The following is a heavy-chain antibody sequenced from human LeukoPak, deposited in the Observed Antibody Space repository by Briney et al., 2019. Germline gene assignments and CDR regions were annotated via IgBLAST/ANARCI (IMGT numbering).Heavy chain of an antibody. CDR1: GFTFSSFA. CDR2: ISDSGGTT. D-gene: IGHD3-10*01. J-gene: IGHJ4*02. Sequence: GRSLRLSCAVSGFTFSSFAMSWVRQAPGKGLEWVSVISDSGGTTFYADSVKGRFTISRDNSKNTLYLQMSSLRAEDTAVYYCAKEASGYGYYFDYWGQGTLVTVSS. V-gene: IGHV3-23*01. CDR3: AKEASGYGYYFDY.